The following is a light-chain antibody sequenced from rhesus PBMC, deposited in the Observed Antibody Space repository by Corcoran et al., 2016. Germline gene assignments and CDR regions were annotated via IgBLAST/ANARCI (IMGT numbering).Light chain of an antibody. V-gene: IGKV3S9*01. CDR1: QSVSSY. CDR2: GAS. Sequence: EIVMTQSPATLSLSPGERATLSCRASQSVSSYVAWYQQKPEQAPRLLIYGASSRATGIPDRFRGSGSGTDFTLPISSLEPEDFEVYYCQQYSNWPLTFGGGTKVEIK. J-gene: IGKJ4*01. CDR3: QQYSNWPLT.